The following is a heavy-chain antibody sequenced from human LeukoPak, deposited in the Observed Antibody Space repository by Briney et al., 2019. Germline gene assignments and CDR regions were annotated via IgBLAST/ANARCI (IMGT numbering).Heavy chain of an antibody. V-gene: IGHV3-11*01. J-gene: IGHJ6*02. CDR1: GFTFRDYY. CDR3: AGDPGSTGYYYSYYGMDV. D-gene: IGHD2-8*02. CDR2: ISSSGSTI. Sequence: SGGSLRLSCAASGFTFRDYYMSWIRQAPGKGLKWISYISSSGSTIYYADSVKGRFTISRDNAKNSLYLQMTSLRAEDTAVYYCAGDPGSTGYYYSYYGMDVWGQGTTVTVSS.